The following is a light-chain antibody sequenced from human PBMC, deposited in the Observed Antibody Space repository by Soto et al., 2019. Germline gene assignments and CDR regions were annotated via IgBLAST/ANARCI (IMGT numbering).Light chain of an antibody. CDR2: EVS. Sequence: QSVLTQPASVSGSPGQSITISCTGTSSDVGGYNYVSWYQQHPGKAPKLMIYEVSNRPSGVSNRFSGSKSGNTASLTISGLQAEDEADYYCSSYTRNSTWVFGGGTKLTVL. CDR1: SSDVGGYNY. V-gene: IGLV2-14*01. J-gene: IGLJ3*02. CDR3: SSYTRNSTWV.